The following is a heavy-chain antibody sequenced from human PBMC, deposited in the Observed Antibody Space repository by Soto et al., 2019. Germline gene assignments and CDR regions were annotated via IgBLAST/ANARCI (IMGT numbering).Heavy chain of an antibody. CDR3: AKDGLPAATQAYIDY. Sequence: PGGSLRLSCAASGFPFSSYGMHWVRQAPGKGLEWVAVISYDGSNKYYADSVKGRFTISRDNSKNTLYLQMNSLRAEDTALYYCAKDGLPAATQAYIDYWGQGTLVTVSS. D-gene: IGHD6-25*01. CDR1: GFPFSSYG. J-gene: IGHJ4*02. V-gene: IGHV3-30*18. CDR2: ISYDGSNK.